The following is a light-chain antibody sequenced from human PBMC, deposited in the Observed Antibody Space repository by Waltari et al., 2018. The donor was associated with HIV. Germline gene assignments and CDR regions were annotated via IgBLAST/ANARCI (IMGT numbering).Light chain of an antibody. Sequence: DIVMTQSPDSLAVSLGERANINCKSSQSVFYSSNNNNYLAWYQQKPGQPPKLLIYWASTLESAVPARFSGSGSGTDFTLTISSLQAEDVAVYYCHQYYSFPYSFGQGTKLEIK. CDR1: QSVFYSSNNNNY. J-gene: IGKJ2*03. CDR2: WAS. V-gene: IGKV4-1*01. CDR3: HQYYSFPYS.